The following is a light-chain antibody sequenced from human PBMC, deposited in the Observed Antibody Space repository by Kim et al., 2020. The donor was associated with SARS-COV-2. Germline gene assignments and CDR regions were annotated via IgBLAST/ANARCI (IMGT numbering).Light chain of an antibody. V-gene: IGLV3-19*01. Sequence: ALGQTVRITCQEDSLRSYYASWYQQKPGQAPVLVIYGKNNRPSGIPDRFSGSSSGNTASLTITGAQAEDEADYYCNSRDSSGNPWVFGGGTQLTVL. J-gene: IGLJ3*02. CDR3: NSRDSSGNPWV. CDR2: GKN. CDR1: SLRSYY.